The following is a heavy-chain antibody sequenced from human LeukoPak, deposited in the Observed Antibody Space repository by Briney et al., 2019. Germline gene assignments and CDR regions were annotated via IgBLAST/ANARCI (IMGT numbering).Heavy chain of an antibody. V-gene: IGHV4-59*01. D-gene: IGHD7-27*01. CDR1: GGSISSYY. CDR3: ARGYWGYFDY. CDR2: IYYSGST. J-gene: IGHJ4*02. Sequence: PSETLSLTCTVSGGSISSYYWSWIRQPPGKGLEWIGYIYYSGSTNFNPSLKSRVTISVDTSKNQFSLKLSSVTAADTAVYYCARGYWGYFDYWGQGTLVTVSS.